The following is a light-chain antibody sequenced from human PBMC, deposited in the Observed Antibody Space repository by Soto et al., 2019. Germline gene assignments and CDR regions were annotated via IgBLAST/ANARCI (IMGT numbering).Light chain of an antibody. V-gene: IGKV1-39*01. CDR1: QSISSY. Sequence: DIQMTQSPSSLSASVGDRVTITCRASQSISSYLNWYQQKPGKAPKLLVYAASSLQSGVPSRFSGSGSGTDFKHTTCSLLPEDVATNYGHPSYRSPISFGQATR. CDR3: HPSYRSPIS. CDR2: AAS. J-gene: IGKJ5*01.